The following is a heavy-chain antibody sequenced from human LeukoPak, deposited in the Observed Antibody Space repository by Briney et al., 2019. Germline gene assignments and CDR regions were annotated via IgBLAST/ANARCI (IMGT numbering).Heavy chain of an antibody. J-gene: IGHJ4*02. CDR2: ISYDGSNK. CDR1: GFTFSSYG. Sequence: PGGSLRLSCAASGFTFSSYGMHWVRQAPGKGLEWVAVISYDGSNKYYADSVKGRFTMSRDNAKNSLYLQMNSLRAEDTALYYCARGYYDSSGYYYRYYFDYWGQGTLVTVSS. CDR3: ARGYYDSSGYYYRYYFDY. D-gene: IGHD3-22*01. V-gene: IGHV3-30*03.